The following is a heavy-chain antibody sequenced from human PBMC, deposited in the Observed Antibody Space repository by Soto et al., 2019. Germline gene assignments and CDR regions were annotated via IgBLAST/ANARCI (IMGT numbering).Heavy chain of an antibody. J-gene: IGHJ4*02. Sequence: GGSLRLSCAASGFTFSNYAMSWVRQAPGKGLEWVSAISSGGGNTYYADSVKGRFTISRDNSKNTLYLQMNSLRAEDTALYYCAKDSRCSGNNCYPDYWGQGTLVTVSS. V-gene: IGHV3-23*01. CDR3: AKDSRCSGNNCYPDY. D-gene: IGHD2-15*01. CDR2: ISSGGGNT. CDR1: GFTFSNYA.